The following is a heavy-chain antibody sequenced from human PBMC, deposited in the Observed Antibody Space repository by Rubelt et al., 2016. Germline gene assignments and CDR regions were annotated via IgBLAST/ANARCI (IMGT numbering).Heavy chain of an antibody. J-gene: IGHJ1*01. CDR1: GGSISSSSYY. Sequence: QLQLQESGPGLVKPSETLSLTCTVSGGSISSSSYYWGWIRQPPGKGLEWIGSIYYSGSTYYNPSLKRRVTISVDTSKNQFSLKLSSVTAADTAVYYCAREEEMASGDFQHWGQGTLVTVSS. V-gene: IGHV4-39*07. CDR2: IYYSGST. CDR3: AREEEMASGDFQH. D-gene: IGHD5-24*01.